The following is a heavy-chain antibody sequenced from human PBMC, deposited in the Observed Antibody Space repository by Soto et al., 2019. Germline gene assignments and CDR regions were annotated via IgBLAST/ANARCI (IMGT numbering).Heavy chain of an antibody. Sequence: ASVKVSCKASGYTFTSYGISWVRQAPGQGLEWMGWISAYNGNTNYAQKLQGRVTMTTDTSTSTAYMELRSLRSDDTAVYYCARVRLTYYYDSSGQNWFDPWGQGTMVTVSS. D-gene: IGHD3-22*01. CDR3: ARVRLTYYYDSSGQNWFDP. J-gene: IGHJ5*02. V-gene: IGHV1-18*01. CDR1: GYTFTSYG. CDR2: ISAYNGNT.